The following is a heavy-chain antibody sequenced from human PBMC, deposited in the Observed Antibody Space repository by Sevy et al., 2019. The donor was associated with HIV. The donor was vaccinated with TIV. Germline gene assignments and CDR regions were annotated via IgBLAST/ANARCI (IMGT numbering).Heavy chain of an antibody. Sequence: GGSLRLSCAASGFTFSTYSMNWVRQAPGRGLEWLSYISGSSGTIYYADSVKGRFTISRDNAKNSLFLQMNTLRAEDTAVYYCGGVIKYSDLPYWDYWGQGTLVTVSS. CDR3: GGVIKYSDLPYWDY. V-gene: IGHV3-48*01. CDR2: ISGSSGTI. J-gene: IGHJ4*02. D-gene: IGHD3-3*01. CDR1: GFTFSTYS.